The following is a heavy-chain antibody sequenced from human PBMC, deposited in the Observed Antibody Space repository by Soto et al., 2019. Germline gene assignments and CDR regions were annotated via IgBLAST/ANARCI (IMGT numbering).Heavy chain of an antibody. CDR2: ISYDGGNK. J-gene: IGHJ4*02. CDR1: GFTFSHYG. V-gene: IGHV3-30*18. Sequence: GGSLRLSCAASGFTFSHYGMHWVRQAPGKGLEWVAIISYDGGNKYYADSVRGRFTISRDNSKNTMYLQISSLTPEDTAVYYCAKVRDSSDWAFDYWGQGTKVTVSS. D-gene: IGHD3-22*01. CDR3: AKVRDSSDWAFDY.